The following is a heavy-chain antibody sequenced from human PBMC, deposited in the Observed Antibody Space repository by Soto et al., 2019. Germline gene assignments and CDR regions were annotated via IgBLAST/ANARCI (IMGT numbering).Heavy chain of an antibody. J-gene: IGHJ4*02. Sequence: EVQLEDSGGGLVQPGGSLRLSCAASGFTFSNYWMSWVRQAPGKGLEWVAKIKQDGGEEYYVDSVKGRFTIARDNARNSLYLQMNSLRAEDTAVYYCVRDWSSSWHPIFDYWGQGTLLTVSS. CDR1: GFTFSNYW. V-gene: IGHV3-7*05. D-gene: IGHD6-13*01. CDR3: VRDWSSSWHPIFDY. CDR2: IKQDGGEE.